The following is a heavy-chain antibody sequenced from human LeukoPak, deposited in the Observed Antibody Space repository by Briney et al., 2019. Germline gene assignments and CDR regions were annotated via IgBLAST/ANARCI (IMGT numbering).Heavy chain of an antibody. V-gene: IGHV4-4*07. J-gene: IGHJ6*03. D-gene: IGHD2-15*01. CDR3: ARSAPPILGYSDYYYYYVGV. CDR1: GGSTRSYH. Sequence: PSETLSLTCTVSGGSTRSYHWNWIRQPAGKKLEWIGGIFTTENTNYNPSLKSRVTMSIDTSKNQFSLKLNSVTAADTAVYYCARSAPPILGYSDYYYYYVGVWGKGTTVTVSS. CDR2: IFTTENT.